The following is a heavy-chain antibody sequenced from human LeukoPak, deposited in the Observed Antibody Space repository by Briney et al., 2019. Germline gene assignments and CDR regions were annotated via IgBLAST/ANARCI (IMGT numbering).Heavy chain of an antibody. V-gene: IGHV3-23*01. CDR2: ISGSGGST. CDR1: GFTFSSYA. Sequence: GGSLRLSCAASGFTFSSYAMSWVRQAPGKGLEWASAISGSGGSTYYADSVKGRFTISRDNSKNTLYLQMNSLRAEDTAVYYCAKSILTGFYYYGMDVWGQGTTVTVSS. D-gene: IGHD3-9*01. J-gene: IGHJ6*02. CDR3: AKSILTGFYYYGMDV.